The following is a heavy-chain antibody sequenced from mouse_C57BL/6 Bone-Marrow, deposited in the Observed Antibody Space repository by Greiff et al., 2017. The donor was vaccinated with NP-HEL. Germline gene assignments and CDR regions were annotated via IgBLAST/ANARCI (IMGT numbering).Heavy chain of an antibody. CDR3: ARGDIYYYGSSYFFYFDY. Sequence: VKLMESGAELVKPGASVKISCKASGYAFSSYWMNWVKQRPGKGLEWIGQIYPGDGDTNYNGKFKGKATLTADKSSSTAYMQLSSLTSEDSAVYFCARGDIYYYGSSYFFYFDYWGQGTTLTVSS. V-gene: IGHV1-80*01. CDR2: IYPGDGDT. D-gene: IGHD1-1*01. CDR1: GYAFSSYW. J-gene: IGHJ2*01.